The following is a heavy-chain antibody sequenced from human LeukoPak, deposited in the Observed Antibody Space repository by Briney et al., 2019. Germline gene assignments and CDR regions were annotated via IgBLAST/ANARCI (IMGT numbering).Heavy chain of an antibody. Sequence: GESLKISCKGSGYSFTSYWLGLVRQMPGKGLEWMGIIYPGDSDTRYSPSFQGQVTISADKSISTAYLQWSSLKASDTAMYYCARHSEQLVPDYWGQGTLVTVSS. V-gene: IGHV5-51*01. CDR3: ARHSEQLVPDY. CDR1: GYSFTSYW. J-gene: IGHJ4*02. CDR2: IYPGDSDT. D-gene: IGHD6-13*01.